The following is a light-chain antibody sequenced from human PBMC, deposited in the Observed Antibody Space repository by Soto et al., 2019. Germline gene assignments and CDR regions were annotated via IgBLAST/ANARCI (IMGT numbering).Light chain of an antibody. CDR2: GAS. CDR3: QQYGSSPRT. V-gene: IGKV3-20*01. Sequence: EIVLTQSPGTLSLSPGERATLSCRASQSVSSGYLAWYQQKPGQAPRLLIYGASSRATGIPDRFSGSGSGTHFTLTVSRLEPEDFAVYYCQQYGSSPRTFGQGTKVEIK. CDR1: QSVSSGY. J-gene: IGKJ1*01.